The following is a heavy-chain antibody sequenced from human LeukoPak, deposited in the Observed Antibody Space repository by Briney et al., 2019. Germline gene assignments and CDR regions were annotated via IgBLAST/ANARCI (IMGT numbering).Heavy chain of an antibody. CDR2: IYPGDSDT. Sequence: HGESLKISCKGSGYSFTSYWIGWVRQMPGKGLEWMGIIYPGDSDTRYSPSFQGQVTISADKSISTAYLQWSSLKASDTAMYYCARLSSGHYDSSASYFDYWAQGTLVTVSS. CDR1: GYSFTSYW. D-gene: IGHD3-22*01. CDR3: ARLSSGHYDSSASYFDY. V-gene: IGHV5-51*01. J-gene: IGHJ4*02.